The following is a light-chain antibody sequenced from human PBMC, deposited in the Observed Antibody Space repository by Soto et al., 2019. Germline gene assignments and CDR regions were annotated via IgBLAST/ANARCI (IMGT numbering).Light chain of an antibody. CDR3: SSYTTTNTFV. CDR1: SSDIGSYNL. J-gene: IGLJ2*01. V-gene: IGLV2-23*01. CDR2: EAS. Sequence: QSASVSGSPGQSITVSCTGSSSDIGSYNLVSWYQQLPGKAPKVIISEASKRPSGVPDRFSGSKSGDTASLTISGLQADDEAVYYCSSYTTTNTFVFGGGTKLTVL.